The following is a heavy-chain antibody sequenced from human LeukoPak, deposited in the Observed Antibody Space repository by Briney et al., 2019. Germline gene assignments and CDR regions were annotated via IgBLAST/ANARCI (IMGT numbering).Heavy chain of an antibody. Sequence: GASLQISCKGSGSIFTSYWIGWVRQLPGKGLKWMGIIYPGDSDARYSPSFQGQVTISVDKSISTAYLQWSSLKASDTAMYYCARDYRYYYDSGNLDYLDYWGQGTLVTVSS. CDR2: IYPGDSDA. CDR3: ARDYRYYYDSGNLDYLDY. V-gene: IGHV5-51*01. J-gene: IGHJ4*02. CDR1: GSIFTSYW. D-gene: IGHD3-10*01.